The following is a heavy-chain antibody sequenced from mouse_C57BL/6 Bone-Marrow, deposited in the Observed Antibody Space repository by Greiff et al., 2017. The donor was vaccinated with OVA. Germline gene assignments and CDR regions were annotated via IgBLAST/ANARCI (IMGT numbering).Heavy chain of an antibody. CDR3: TTGERSYAMDY. CDR2: IDPENGDT. Sequence: EVQLQQSGAELVRPGASVKLSCTASGFNIKDDYMHWVQQRPEQGLEWIGWIDPENGDTEYASKFQGKATITADTSSNTAYLQLSSLTSEDTAVYYCTTGERSYAMDYWGQGTSVTVSS. J-gene: IGHJ4*01. CDR1: GFNIKDDY. V-gene: IGHV14-4*01.